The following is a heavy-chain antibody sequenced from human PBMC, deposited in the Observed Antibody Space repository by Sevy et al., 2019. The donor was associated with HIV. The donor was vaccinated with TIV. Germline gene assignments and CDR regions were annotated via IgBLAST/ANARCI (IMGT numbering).Heavy chain of an antibody. CDR2: IYSGGNT. J-gene: IGHJ5*02. V-gene: IGHV4-4*07. CDR1: GGSIRSYY. CDR3: ARDKGGSTWFLLDP. D-gene: IGHD6-13*01. Sequence: LSLTCAVSGGSIRSYYWSWIRQPARKGLEWIGRIYSGGNTNYNPSLKSRVTMSVDTSKNQFSLELRSVTAADTAVYYCARDKGGSTWFLLDPWGQGRLVTVSS.